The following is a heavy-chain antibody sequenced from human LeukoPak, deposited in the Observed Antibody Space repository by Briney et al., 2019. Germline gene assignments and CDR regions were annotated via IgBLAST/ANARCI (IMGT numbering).Heavy chain of an antibody. J-gene: IGHJ6*02. CDR2: IYYSGST. Sequence: PSETLSLTCTVSGGSISSSSYYWGWIRQPPGKGLEWIGSIYYSGSTYYNPSLKSRVTISVDTSKNQFSLKLSSVTAADTAVYYCASSPRYSSSWYLWDYYYYGMDVWGQGTTVTVSS. CDR1: GGSISSSSYY. D-gene: IGHD6-13*01. CDR3: ASSPRYSSSWYLWDYYYYGMDV. V-gene: IGHV4-39*07.